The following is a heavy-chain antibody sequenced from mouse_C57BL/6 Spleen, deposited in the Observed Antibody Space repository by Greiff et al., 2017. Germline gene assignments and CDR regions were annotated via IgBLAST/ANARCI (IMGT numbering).Heavy chain of an antibody. J-gene: IGHJ3*01. Sequence: EVKLVESGGGLVKPGGSLKLSCAASGFTFSDYGMHWVRQAPEKGLEWVAYISSGSSTIYYADTVKGRFTISRDNAKNTLFLQMTSLRSEDTAMYYCAREGIYYGYGLAYWGQGTLVTVSA. D-gene: IGHD2-2*01. V-gene: IGHV5-17*01. CDR3: AREGIYYGYGLAY. CDR2: ISSGSSTI. CDR1: GFTFSDYG.